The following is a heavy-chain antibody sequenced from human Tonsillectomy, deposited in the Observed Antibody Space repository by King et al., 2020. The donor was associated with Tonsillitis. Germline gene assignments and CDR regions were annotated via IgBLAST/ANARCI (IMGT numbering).Heavy chain of an antibody. D-gene: IGHD5-18*01. V-gene: IGHV4-59*01. CDR2: IYYSGST. CDR3: ARDRSSGFQGSFEI. CDR1: GGSISSYY. J-gene: IGHJ3*02. Sequence: VQLQESGPGLVKPSETLSLTCTVSGGSISSYYWSWIRQPPGKGLEWIGYIYYSGSTNYNPSLKSRVTLSVDTSKNQFSLKLSSVTAADTAVYYCARDRSSGFQGSFEIWGQGTMVTVSS.